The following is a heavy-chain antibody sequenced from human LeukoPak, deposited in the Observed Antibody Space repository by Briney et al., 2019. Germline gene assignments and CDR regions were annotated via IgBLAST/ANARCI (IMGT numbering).Heavy chain of an antibody. D-gene: IGHD2/OR15-2a*01. V-gene: IGHV1-69*06. J-gene: IGHJ6*03. CDR1: GGTFSSYA. Sequence: ASVKVYCKASGGTFSSYAISWVRQAPGQGLEWMGGIIPIFGTANYAQKFQGRITITADKSTSTAYMELSSLRSEDTAVYYCARASLSGAYYYMDVWGKGTTVTVSS. CDR2: IIPIFGTA. CDR3: ARASLSGAYYYMDV.